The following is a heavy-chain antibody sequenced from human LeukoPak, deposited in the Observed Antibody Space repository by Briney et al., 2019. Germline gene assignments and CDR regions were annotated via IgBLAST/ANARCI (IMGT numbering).Heavy chain of an antibody. D-gene: IGHD1-14*01. J-gene: IGHJ4*02. V-gene: IGHV3-15*01. Sequence: GGSLRLSCAASGFTINNAWMSWVRQGPGRGLEWVGRLTSRTDGGTTDYAAPVKGRFTISRDDSKNTLYLRMNSLKTEDTAVYYCTTVGNPAYFASWGQGTLVTVSS. CDR3: TTVGNPAYFAS. CDR2: LTSRTDGGTT. CDR1: GFTINNAW.